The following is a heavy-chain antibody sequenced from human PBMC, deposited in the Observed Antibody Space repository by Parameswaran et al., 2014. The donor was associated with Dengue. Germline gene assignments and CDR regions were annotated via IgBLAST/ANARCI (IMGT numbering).Heavy chain of an antibody. CDR3: ARGGDSDYDGSFDY. CDR2: IYPGDSDT. Sequence: VRQMPGKGLEWMGIIYPGDSDTRYVPSFRGQVTISADRSISTAYLQWSSLQASDTAMYYCARGGDSDYDGSFDYWGQGSLVTVSS. J-gene: IGHJ4*02. V-gene: IGHV5-51*01. D-gene: IGHD5-12*01.